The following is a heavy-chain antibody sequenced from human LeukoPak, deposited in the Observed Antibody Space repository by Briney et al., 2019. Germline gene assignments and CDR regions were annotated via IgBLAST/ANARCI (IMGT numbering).Heavy chain of an antibody. Sequence: GGSLRLSCAVSGFTFSTYWMAWVRQAAGKGLEWVANIKGDESAKHQADSVKGRFTISRDNTQNSVYLQMSSLRGEDTAVYYCARDVGRSFDYCGQGTLVTVSS. CDR2: IKGDESAK. CDR1: GFTFSTYW. J-gene: IGHJ4*02. D-gene: IGHD1-14*01. V-gene: IGHV3-7*01. CDR3: ARDVGRSFDY.